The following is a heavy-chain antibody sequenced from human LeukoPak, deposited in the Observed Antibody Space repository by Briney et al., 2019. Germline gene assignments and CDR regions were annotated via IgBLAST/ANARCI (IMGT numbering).Heavy chain of an antibody. Sequence: GGSLRPSCAASGFTFSSYAMSWVRQAPGKGLEWVSAISGSGGSTYYADSVKGRFTISRDNSKNTLYLQMNSLRAEDTAVYYCAKDHGPRLAEWSISVRAFYYGMDVWGQGTTVTVSS. CDR3: AKDHGPRLAEWSISVRAFYYGMDV. CDR1: GFTFSSYA. D-gene: IGHD3-16*01. V-gene: IGHV3-23*01. J-gene: IGHJ6*02. CDR2: ISGSGGST.